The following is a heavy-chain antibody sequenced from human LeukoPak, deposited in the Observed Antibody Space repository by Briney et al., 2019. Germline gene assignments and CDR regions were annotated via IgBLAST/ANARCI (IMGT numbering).Heavy chain of an antibody. V-gene: IGHV3-48*04. CDR1: GFTFSSYS. J-gene: IGHJ4*02. Sequence: PGGSLRLSCAASGFTFSSYSMNWVRQAPGKGLEWVSYISSSGSTIYYADSVKGRFTISRDNAKNSLYLRMNSLRAEDTAVYYCARDSAAIAVTYWGQGTLVTVSS. CDR2: ISSSGSTI. D-gene: IGHD6-19*01. CDR3: ARDSAAIAVTY.